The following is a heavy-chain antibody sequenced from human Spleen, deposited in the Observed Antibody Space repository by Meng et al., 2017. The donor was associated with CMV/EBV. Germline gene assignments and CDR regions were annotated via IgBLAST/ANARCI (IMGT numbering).Heavy chain of an antibody. Sequence: GGSLRLSCVTSRFTFGGYWMSWVRQAPGKGLECVANIKEDGSEKNYVDSVRGRFTISRDNAKNSLYLQMNSLRAEDTAVYYCARDSAAAGTQWYYYYGMDVWGQGTTVTVSS. CDR3: ARDSAAAGTQWYYYYGMDV. CDR2: IKEDGSEK. CDR1: RFTFGGYW. V-gene: IGHV3-7*01. J-gene: IGHJ6*02. D-gene: IGHD6-13*01.